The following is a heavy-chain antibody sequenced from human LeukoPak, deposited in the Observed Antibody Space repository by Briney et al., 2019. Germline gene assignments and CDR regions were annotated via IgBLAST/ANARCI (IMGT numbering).Heavy chain of an antibody. D-gene: IGHD2-2*01. J-gene: IGHJ3*02. CDR3: ARAPLIGTDAHAFDI. CDR2: IYYSGST. Sequence: SETLSLTCTVSGGSISSYYWSWIRQPPGKGLEWIGYIYYSGSTNYNPSLKSRVTISVDTSKNQFSLKLSSVTAADTAVYYCARAPLIGTDAHAFDIWGQGTMVTVSS. CDR1: GGSISSYY. V-gene: IGHV4-59*01.